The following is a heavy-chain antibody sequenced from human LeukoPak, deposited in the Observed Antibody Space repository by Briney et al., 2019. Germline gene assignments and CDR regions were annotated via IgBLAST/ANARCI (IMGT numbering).Heavy chain of an antibody. V-gene: IGHV1-8*01. CDR3: ARVRCYDSSGYYLHAVDY. J-gene: IGHJ4*02. CDR1: GYTFTSYD. Sequence: ASVKVSCKASGYTFTSYDINWVRQATGQGLEWMGWMNPNSGNTGYAQKFQGRVTMTRNTSISTAYMELSSLRSEDTAVYYCARVRCYDSSGYYLHAVDYWGQGTLVTVSS. D-gene: IGHD3-22*01. CDR2: MNPNSGNT.